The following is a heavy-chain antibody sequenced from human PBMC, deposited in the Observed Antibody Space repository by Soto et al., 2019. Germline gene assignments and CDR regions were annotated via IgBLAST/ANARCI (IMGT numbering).Heavy chain of an antibody. J-gene: IGHJ4*02. CDR2: IYYSGST. Sequence: PSETLSLTCTVSGGSISSGDYYWSWIRQPPGKGLEWIGYIYYSGSTYYNPSLKSRVTISVDTSKNQFSLKLSSVTAADTAVYYCARERRYYDILTGYPFDYWGQGTLVTVSS. V-gene: IGHV4-30-4*01. CDR1: GGSISSGDYY. D-gene: IGHD3-9*01. CDR3: ARERRYYDILTGYPFDY.